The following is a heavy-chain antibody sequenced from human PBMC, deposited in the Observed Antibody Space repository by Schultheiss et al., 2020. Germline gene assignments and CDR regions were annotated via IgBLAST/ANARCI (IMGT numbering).Heavy chain of an antibody. CDR1: GFTFSDYY. J-gene: IGHJ6*02. CDR2: ISSSGSTI. D-gene: IGHD3-3*01. V-gene: IGHV3-11*01. CDR3: ARGVRPGLRFLEWLPLAHYYGMDV. Sequence: GGSLRLSCAASGFTFSDYYMSWIRQAPGKGLEWVSYISSSGSTIYYADSVKGRFTISRDNAKNSLYLQMNSLRSEDTAVYYCARGVRPGLRFLEWLPLAHYYGMDVWGQGTTVTVSS.